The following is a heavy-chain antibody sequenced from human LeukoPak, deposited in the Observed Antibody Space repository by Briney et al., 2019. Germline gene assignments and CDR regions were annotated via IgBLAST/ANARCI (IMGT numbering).Heavy chain of an antibody. Sequence: PGGSLRLSCAASEFDFSSHAMTWVRQAPGKGLEWVSAISISGSKTYYADSVKGRFTISRDNSKNTLYLQMNSLRVEDTAVYYCANEIRPNDYWGQGTQVTVSS. CDR1: EFDFSSHA. V-gene: IGHV3-23*01. J-gene: IGHJ4*02. CDR3: ANEIRPNDY. D-gene: IGHD4-17*01. CDR2: ISISGSKT.